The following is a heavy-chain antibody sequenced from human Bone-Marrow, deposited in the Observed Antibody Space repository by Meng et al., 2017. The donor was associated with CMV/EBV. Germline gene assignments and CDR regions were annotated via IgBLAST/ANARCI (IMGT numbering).Heavy chain of an antibody. V-gene: IGHV1-69*05. CDR2: IIPIFGTA. CDR1: GGTFSSYA. CDR3: AVLVVSAAMVGGWFDP. D-gene: IGHD2-2*01. Sequence: SVKVSCKASGGTFSSYAISWVRQAPGQGLEWMGGIIPIFGTANYAQKFQGRVTITTDESTSTAYMELSSLRSEDTAVYYCAVLVVSAAMVGGWFDPWGQGTLVTVSS. J-gene: IGHJ5*02.